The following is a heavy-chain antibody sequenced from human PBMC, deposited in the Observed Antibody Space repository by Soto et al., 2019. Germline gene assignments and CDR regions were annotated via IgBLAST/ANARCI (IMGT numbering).Heavy chain of an antibody. V-gene: IGHV1-18*01. D-gene: IGHD3-10*01. CDR1: GYTFTSYG. CDR3: ARERENYYGSGSYYYYYYMDV. Sequence: QVQLVQSGAEVKKPGASVKVSCKASGYTFTSYGISWVRQAPGQGLEWMGWISAYNGNTNYAQKLQGRVTMTTDTSTSTDYMELRSLRSDDTAVYYCARERENYYGSGSYYYYYYMDVWGKGTTVTVSS. CDR2: ISAYNGNT. J-gene: IGHJ6*03.